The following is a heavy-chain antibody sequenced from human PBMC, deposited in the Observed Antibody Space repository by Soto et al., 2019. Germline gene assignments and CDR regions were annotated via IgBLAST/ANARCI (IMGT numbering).Heavy chain of an antibody. Sequence: GALRLSCAASGFTFSSYAMSWVRQAPGKGLEWVSAISGSGGSTYYADSVKGRFTISRDNSKNTLYLQMNSLRAEDTAVYYCALIANDYYYGMDVWGQGTTVTVSS. V-gene: IGHV3-23*01. CDR1: GFTFSSYA. CDR3: ALIANDYYYGMDV. D-gene: IGHD1-26*01. CDR2: ISGSGGST. J-gene: IGHJ6*02.